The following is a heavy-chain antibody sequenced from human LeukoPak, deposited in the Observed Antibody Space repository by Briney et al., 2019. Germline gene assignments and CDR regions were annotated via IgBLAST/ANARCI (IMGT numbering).Heavy chain of an antibody. CDR2: INPNSGGT. Sequence: ASVKVSCKASGYTFTGYYMHWVRQAPGQGLEWMGRINPNSGGTNYAQKFQGRVTMTRDTSISTAYMELSRLRPDDTAVYYCARSPRRTVLLWFGDWGQGTLVTVSS. V-gene: IGHV1-2*06. CDR3: ARSPRRTVLLWFGD. D-gene: IGHD3-10*01. CDR1: GYTFTGYY. J-gene: IGHJ4*02.